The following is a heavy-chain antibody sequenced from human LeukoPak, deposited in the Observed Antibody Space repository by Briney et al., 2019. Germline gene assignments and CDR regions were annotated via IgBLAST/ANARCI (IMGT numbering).Heavy chain of an antibody. CDR3: ARDRSGSLVAGRVYFDY. Sequence: GGSLRLSCAASGFTVSSNYMSWVRQAPGKGLEWVSVIYSGGSTYYADSVKGRFTISRDNSKNTLYLQMNSLRAEDTAVYYCARDRSGSLVAGRVYFDYWGQGTLVTVSS. CDR2: IYSGGST. J-gene: IGHJ4*02. CDR1: GFTVSSNY. V-gene: IGHV3-66*01. D-gene: IGHD6-19*01.